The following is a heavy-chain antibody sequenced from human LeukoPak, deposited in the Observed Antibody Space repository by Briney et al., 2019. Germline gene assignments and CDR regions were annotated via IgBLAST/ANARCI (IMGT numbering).Heavy chain of an antibody. J-gene: IGHJ4*02. V-gene: IGHV1-69*13. Sequence: VKVSCKASGGTFSSYAISWVRQAPGQGLEWMGGIIPIFGTANYAQKFQGRVTITADESTSTAYMELSSLRSEDTAVYYCARGRDIVVVPAATPFDYWGQGTLVTVSS. D-gene: IGHD2-2*02. CDR1: GGTFSSYA. CDR2: IIPIFGTA. CDR3: ARGRDIVVVPAATPFDY.